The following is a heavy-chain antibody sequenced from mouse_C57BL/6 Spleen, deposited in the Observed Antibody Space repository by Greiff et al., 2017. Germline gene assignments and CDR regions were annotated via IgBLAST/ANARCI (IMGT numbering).Heavy chain of an antibody. D-gene: IGHD2-2*01. Sequence: EVQLQQSGPELVKPGASVKISCKASGYTFTDYYMNWVKQSHGKSLEWIGDINPNNGGTSYNQKFKGKATLTVDKSSSTAYMELRSLTSEDSAVYYCARRGGYDAYAMDYWGQGTSVTVSS. CDR2: INPNNGGT. V-gene: IGHV1-26*01. CDR1: GYTFTDYY. CDR3: ARRGGYDAYAMDY. J-gene: IGHJ4*01.